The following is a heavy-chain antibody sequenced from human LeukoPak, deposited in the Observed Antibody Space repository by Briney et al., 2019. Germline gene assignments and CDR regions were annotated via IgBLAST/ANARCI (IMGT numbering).Heavy chain of an antibody. D-gene: IGHD6-13*01. CDR1: GGSISSYY. CDR2: IYYSGST. CDR3: ARVAPQQLSFFYYYYGMDV. V-gene: IGHV4-59*01. J-gene: IGHJ6*02. Sequence: SETLSLTCTVSGGSISSYYWSWIRQPPGKGLEWIGYIYYSGSTNYNPSLKSRVTISVDTSKNQFPLKLSSVTAADTVVYYCARVAPQQLSFFYYYYGMDVWGQGTTVTVSS.